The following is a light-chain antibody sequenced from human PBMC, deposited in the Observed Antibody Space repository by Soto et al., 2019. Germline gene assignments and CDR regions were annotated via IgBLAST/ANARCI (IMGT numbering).Light chain of an antibody. V-gene: IGKV1-5*03. J-gene: IGKJ1*01. CDR1: QSISSW. CDR2: KAS. CDR3: QQYNSYWT. Sequence: DIHMTASPSTLSASVGDRFTITCRASQSISSWLSWYKQKPGKAPKLLIYKASSLESGVPSRFSGSGSGTEFTLTISSMKPDDFATYYCQQYNSYWTFGHGTKVDIK.